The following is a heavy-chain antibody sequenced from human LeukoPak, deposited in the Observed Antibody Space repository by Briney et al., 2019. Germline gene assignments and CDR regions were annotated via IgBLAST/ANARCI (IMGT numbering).Heavy chain of an antibody. J-gene: IGHJ3*02. CDR3: ARPMYSSGWYNAFDI. Sequence: GESLRISCKGSGYTFTSYWITWVRQMPGKGLEWMGRIDPSVSYTNYSPSFQGHVIISADKSISTAYLQWSSLKASDTAIYYCARPMYSSGWYNAFDIWGQGTMVTVSS. CDR1: GYTFTSYW. CDR2: IDPSVSYT. D-gene: IGHD6-19*01. V-gene: IGHV5-10-1*01.